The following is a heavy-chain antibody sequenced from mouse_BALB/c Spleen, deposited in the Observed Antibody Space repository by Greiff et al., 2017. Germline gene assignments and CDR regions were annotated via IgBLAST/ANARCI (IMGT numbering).Heavy chain of an antibody. J-gene: IGHJ4*01. CDR1: GYAFTNYL. CDR3: ARRDEYGGYYYAMDY. Sequence: QVQLQQSGAELVRPGTSVKVSCKASGYAFTNYLIEWVKQRPGQGLEWIGVINPGSGGTNYNEKFKGKATLTADKSSSTAYMQLSSLTSDDSAVYFCARRDEYGGYYYAMDYWGQGTSVTVSS. V-gene: IGHV1-54*01. D-gene: IGHD5-1*01. CDR2: INPGSGGT.